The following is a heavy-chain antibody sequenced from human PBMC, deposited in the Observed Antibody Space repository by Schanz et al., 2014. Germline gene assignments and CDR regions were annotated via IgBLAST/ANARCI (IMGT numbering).Heavy chain of an antibody. Sequence: GQLAESGGGVVQPGKSLRLSCAASGFTFSSYAMSWVRQAPGKGLEWVSAISGSGGSTYYADSVKGRFTISRDNSKNTLYLQMNSLRAEDTAVYYCAKGRFGELSAFDIWGQGTMVTVSS. D-gene: IGHD3-10*01. J-gene: IGHJ3*02. CDR1: GFTFSSYA. V-gene: IGHV3-23*04. CDR2: ISGSGGST. CDR3: AKGRFGELSAFDI.